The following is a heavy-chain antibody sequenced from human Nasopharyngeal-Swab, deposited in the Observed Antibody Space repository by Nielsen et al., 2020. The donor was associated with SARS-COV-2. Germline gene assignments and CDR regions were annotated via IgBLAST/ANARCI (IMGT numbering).Heavy chain of an antibody. CDR2: INHSGST. CDR3: ARGVAGIAVAGTLGWFDP. Sequence: SETLSLTCAVYGGSFSGYYWNWIRQPPGKGLEWIGEINHSGSTNYNPSLKSRVTISVDTSKNQFSLKLSSVTAADTAVYYCARGVAGIAVAGTLGWFDPWGQGTLVTVSS. V-gene: IGHV4-34*01. J-gene: IGHJ5*02. CDR1: GGSFSGYY. D-gene: IGHD6-19*01.